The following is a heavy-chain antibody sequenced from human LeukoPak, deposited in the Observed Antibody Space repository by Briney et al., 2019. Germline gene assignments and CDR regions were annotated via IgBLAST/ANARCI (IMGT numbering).Heavy chain of an antibody. D-gene: IGHD3-16*01. CDR2: ISAYNGNT. V-gene: IGHV1-18*01. CDR3: ARDNPIRSLGGGENWFDP. Sequence: AASVKVSCKASGYTFTSYGISWVRQAPGRGLEWMGWISAYNGNTNYAQKLQGRVTMTTDTSTSTAYMELRSLRSDDTAVYYCARDNPIRSLGGGENWFDPWGQGTLVTVSS. J-gene: IGHJ5*02. CDR1: GYTFTSYG.